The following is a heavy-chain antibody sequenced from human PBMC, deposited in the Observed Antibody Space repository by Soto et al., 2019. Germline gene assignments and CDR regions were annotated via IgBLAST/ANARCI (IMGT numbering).Heavy chain of an antibody. V-gene: IGHV3-9*01. J-gene: IGHJ4*02. D-gene: IGHD6-19*01. CDR3: AKDRAVAGTGDFDY. CDR2: ISWNSGSI. CDR1: GFTFDDYA. Sequence: EVQLVESGGGLVQPGRSLRLSCAASGFTFDDYAMHWVRQAPGKGLEWVSGISWNSGSIGYADSVKGRFTISRDNAKNSLDLQMNSLRAEDTALYYCAKDRAVAGTGDFDYWGQGTLVTVSS.